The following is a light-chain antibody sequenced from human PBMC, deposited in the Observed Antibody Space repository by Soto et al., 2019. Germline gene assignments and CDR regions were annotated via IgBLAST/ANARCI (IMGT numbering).Light chain of an antibody. CDR3: QQYGTSPQT. V-gene: IGKV3-20*01. Sequence: EIVLTQSPGTLSLYPGERATLSCRASQSVSSTCLAWYQQKPGQAPRLLIYGASSRATAIPDRFSGSGSGTDFTLTISRLEPEDFAVYYCQQYGTSPQTFGQGTKVEIK. J-gene: IGKJ1*01. CDR2: GAS. CDR1: QSVSSTC.